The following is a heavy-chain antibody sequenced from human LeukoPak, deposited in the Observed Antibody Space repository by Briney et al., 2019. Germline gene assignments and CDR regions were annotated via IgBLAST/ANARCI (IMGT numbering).Heavy chain of an antibody. Sequence: GGSLRLSCAASGFTVSSNYMSWVRQPAGKGLEWVSVLYSGGATFYADSVKGRFTISRDTSKNTLYPQMNDLRADDTAVYYCTKLKGWYGEGFFDYWGQGTLVTVSS. D-gene: IGHD6-19*01. J-gene: IGHJ4*02. CDR2: LYSGGAT. CDR1: GFTVSSNY. V-gene: IGHV3-53*01. CDR3: TKLKGWYGEGFFDY.